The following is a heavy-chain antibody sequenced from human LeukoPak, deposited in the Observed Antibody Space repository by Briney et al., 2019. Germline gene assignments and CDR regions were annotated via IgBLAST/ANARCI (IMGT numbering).Heavy chain of an antibody. Sequence: AASPKIFCYAAGDCSISYYIGWGRRMPPGNVLWRVIIFYCDYDTNYNPSFQSQVTISADTSISTAYLQWSSRKAADTAMYYCARQAGGPYSSGFFGYWGQGTLVTVSS. V-gene: IGHV5-51*01. CDR1: GDCSISYY. CDR3: ARQAGGPYSSGFFGY. D-gene: IGHD6-19*01. J-gene: IGHJ4*02. CDR2: IFYCDYDT.